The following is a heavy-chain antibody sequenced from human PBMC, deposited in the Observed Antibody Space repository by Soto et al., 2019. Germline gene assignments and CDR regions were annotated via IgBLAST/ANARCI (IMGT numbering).Heavy chain of an antibody. D-gene: IGHD6-13*01. J-gene: IGHJ6*02. V-gene: IGHV3-33*01. CDR3: AREQQQLAYYYYGMDV. CDR2: IWYDGSNK. Sequence: SLRLSCAASGFTFSSYGMHWVRQAPGKGLEWVAVIWYDGSNKYYADSVKGRFTISRDNSKNTLYLQMNSLRAEDTAVYYCAREQQQLAYYYYGMDVWGQGTTVTVSS. CDR1: GFTFSSYG.